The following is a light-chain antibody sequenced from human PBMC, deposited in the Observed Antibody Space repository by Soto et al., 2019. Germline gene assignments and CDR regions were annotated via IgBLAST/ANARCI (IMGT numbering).Light chain of an antibody. J-gene: IGLJ3*02. CDR2: DDS. Sequence: SYELTQPPSVSVAPGQTARLTCAGNNIESLSVHWYQQRPGRAPVVVVHDDSDRPSGIADRFSGSDSGNTATLTISRVEAGDEADYYCQVWDTTGDHWVFGGGTKLTVL. V-gene: IGLV3-21*02. CDR1: NIESLS. CDR3: QVWDTTGDHWV.